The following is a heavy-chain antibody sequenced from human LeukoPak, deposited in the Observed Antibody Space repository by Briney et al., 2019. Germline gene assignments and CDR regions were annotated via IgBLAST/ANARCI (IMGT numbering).Heavy chain of an antibody. D-gene: IGHD6-19*01. CDR3: ARGDSGWYEYYFDY. CDR1: GFTFSSYS. CDR2: ISSSSSYI. Sequence: GGSLRLSCAASGFTFSSYSMNWVRQAPGKGLEWVSSISSSSSYIYYADSVKGRFTISRDNAKNSPYLQMNSLRAEDTAVYYCARGDSGWYEYYFDYWGQGTLVTVSS. V-gene: IGHV3-21*01. J-gene: IGHJ4*02.